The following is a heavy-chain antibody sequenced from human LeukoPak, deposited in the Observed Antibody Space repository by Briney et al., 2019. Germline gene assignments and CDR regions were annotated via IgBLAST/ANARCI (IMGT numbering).Heavy chain of an antibody. Sequence: GESLKISCKGSGYSFTSYWIGWVRQMPGKGLEWMGIIYPGDSDTRYSPSFQGQVTISADKSISTAYLQWSSLKASDTAMYYCARHVEVRGVIIYYYMDVWGKGTTVTLSS. CDR3: ARHVEVRGVIIYYYMDV. CDR2: IYPGDSDT. V-gene: IGHV5-51*01. CDR1: GYSFTSYW. D-gene: IGHD3-10*01. J-gene: IGHJ6*03.